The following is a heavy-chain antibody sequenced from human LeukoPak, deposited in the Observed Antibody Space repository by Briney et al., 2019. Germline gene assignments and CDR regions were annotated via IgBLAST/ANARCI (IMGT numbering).Heavy chain of an antibody. V-gene: IGHV3-7*01. D-gene: IGHD5-24*01. CDR1: GLTFSSYW. Sequence: GGSLKLSCAASGLTFSSYWMSWVRQAPGKGLEWVANIKQDGSEKKYVDSVEGRFTISRDNAKKLLYLQMDSLRVEDTAVYYCARGNGYNNNYFDYWGQGTLVIVSS. CDR2: IKQDGSEK. CDR3: ARGNGYNNNYFDY. J-gene: IGHJ4*02.